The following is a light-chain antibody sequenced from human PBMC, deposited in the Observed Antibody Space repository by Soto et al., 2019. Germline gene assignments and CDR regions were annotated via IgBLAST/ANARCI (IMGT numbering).Light chain of an antibody. V-gene: IGKV3-11*01. J-gene: IGKJ4*01. CDR2: DAS. CDR3: QQRFKWPGLT. CDR1: QSVNTF. Sequence: EIVLTQSPATLSLSPGERATLSCRASQSVNTFLAWYQQKPGQAPRLLISDASNRATGIPARFSGSGSGTDFTLTISSLEPEDLAVYYCQQRFKWPGLTFGGGTKGDIK.